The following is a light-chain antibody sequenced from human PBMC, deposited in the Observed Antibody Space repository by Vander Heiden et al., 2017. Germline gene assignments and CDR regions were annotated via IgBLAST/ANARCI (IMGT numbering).Light chain of an antibody. V-gene: IGLV1-44*01. CDR3: AAWDDSLVL. CDR2: GIN. J-gene: IGLJ2*01. CDR1: SSNIGRNT. Sequence: QSALTQPPSASGTPGQRVTISCSGSSSNIGRNTVNWYQQLPGKAPKVLMYGINQRPSGVPDRFSGSKSGTTAFLAISGLQSEDEAVYYCAAWDDSLVLFGGGTNPTVL.